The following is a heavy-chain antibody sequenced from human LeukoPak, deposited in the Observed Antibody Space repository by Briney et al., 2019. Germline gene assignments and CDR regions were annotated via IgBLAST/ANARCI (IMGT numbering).Heavy chain of an antibody. V-gene: IGHV3-9*03. Sequence: GGSLRLSCAASGFTFDDYAMHWVRQAPGKGLEWVSGISWNSGSIGYADSVKGRFTISRDNAKNSLYLQMNSLRAEDMALYYCAKDPSGGIEYFQHWGQGTLVTVSS. CDR1: GFTFDDYA. D-gene: IGHD4-23*01. CDR3: AKDPSGGIEYFQH. J-gene: IGHJ1*01. CDR2: ISWNSGSI.